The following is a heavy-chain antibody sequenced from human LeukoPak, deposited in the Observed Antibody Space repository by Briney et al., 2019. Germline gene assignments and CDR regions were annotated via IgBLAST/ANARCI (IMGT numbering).Heavy chain of an antibody. CDR3: TRGGGERDYTAFDL. V-gene: IGHV3-72*01. Sequence: PGGSLRLSCAASGFIFSAYIMDWVRQAPGKGLEWIGGIGKENVGNTNEYAASVKGRFVVSRDNSKGAVFLQMNSLRPEDTAVYYCTRGGGERDYTAFDLWGQGTMVTVSS. CDR2: IGKENVGNTN. D-gene: IGHD3-3*01. J-gene: IGHJ3*01. CDR1: GFIFSAYI.